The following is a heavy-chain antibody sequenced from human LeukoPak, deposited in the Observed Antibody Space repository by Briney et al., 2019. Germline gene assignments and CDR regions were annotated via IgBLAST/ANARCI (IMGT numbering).Heavy chain of an antibody. J-gene: IGHJ4*02. V-gene: IGHV1-2*04. Sequence: ASVRVSCKASGYTFTGYYMHWVRQAPGQGREWMGWINPNSGGTNYAQKFQGWVTMTRDTSISTAYMELSRLRSDDTAVYYCAREGVDTAMDYWGQGTLVTVSS. D-gene: IGHD5-18*01. CDR3: AREGVDTAMDY. CDR1: GYTFTGYY. CDR2: INPNSGGT.